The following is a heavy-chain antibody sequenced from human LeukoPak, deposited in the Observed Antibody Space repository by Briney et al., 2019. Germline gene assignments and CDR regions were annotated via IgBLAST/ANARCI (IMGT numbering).Heavy chain of an antibody. CDR2: INHSGST. D-gene: IGHD3-10*01. Sequence: PSETLSLTCAVYGGSFSGYYWSWIRQPPGKGLEWIGEINHSGSTNYNPSLESRVTISVDTSKNQFSLKLNSVTAADTAVYYCVSSGSGSYYHSFDYWGQGTLVTVSS. V-gene: IGHV4-34*01. J-gene: IGHJ4*02. CDR3: VSSGSGSYYHSFDY. CDR1: GGSFSGYY.